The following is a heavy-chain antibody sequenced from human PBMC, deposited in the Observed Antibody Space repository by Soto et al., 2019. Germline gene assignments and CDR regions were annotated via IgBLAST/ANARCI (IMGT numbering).Heavy chain of an antibody. CDR1: GFTFSSYA. Sequence: GGSLRLSCAASGFTFSSYAMHWVRQAPGKGLEWVAVISYDGSNKYYADSVKGRFTISRDNSKNTLYLQMNSLRAEDMAVYYCARARDAIAAAEYFQHWGQGTLVTVSS. CDR3: ARARDAIAAAEYFQH. CDR2: ISYDGSNK. V-gene: IGHV3-30*04. J-gene: IGHJ1*01. D-gene: IGHD6-13*01.